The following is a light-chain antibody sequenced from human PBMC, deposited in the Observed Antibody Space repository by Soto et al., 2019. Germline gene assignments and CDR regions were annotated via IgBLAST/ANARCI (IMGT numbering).Light chain of an antibody. CDR2: GVS. CDR3: QQYGSSPIT. CDR1: QNVGNHY. J-gene: IGKJ5*01. V-gene: IGKV3-20*01. Sequence: EIVLTQSPGTLSLSPGERATLSCRASQNVGNHYLAWHQQKPGQAPRLLIYGVSVRATGIPDRFSGSGSGTDFTLTISDVQPEDFALYYCQQYGSSPITFGQGTRLEIK.